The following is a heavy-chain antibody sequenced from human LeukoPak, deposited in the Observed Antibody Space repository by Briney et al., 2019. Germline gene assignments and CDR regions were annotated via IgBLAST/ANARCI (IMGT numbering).Heavy chain of an antibody. CDR1: GGTFSSYA. CDR2: IIPIFGTA. CDR3: ARDCSGGSCYQGGYNWFDP. J-gene: IGHJ5*02. V-gene: IGHV1-69*01. Sequence: VASVKVSCKASGGTFSSYAISWVRQAPGQGLEWMGGIIPIFGTANYAQKFQGRVTITADESTSTAYMELSSLRSEDAAVYYCARDCSGGSCYQGGYNWFDPWGQGTLVTVSS. D-gene: IGHD2-15*01.